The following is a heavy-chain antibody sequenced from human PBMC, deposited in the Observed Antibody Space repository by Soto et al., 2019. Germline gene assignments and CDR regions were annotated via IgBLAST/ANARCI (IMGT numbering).Heavy chain of an antibody. D-gene: IGHD6-19*01. Sequence: ASVKVSCKASGYTFTSYGISWLRQAPGQGLEWMGWISAYNGNTNYAQKLQGRVTMTTDTSTSTAYMELRSLRSDDTAVYYCARDIVHGSGSGWWYYYYGMDVWGQGTTVTVSS. CDR2: ISAYNGNT. CDR1: GYTFTSYG. CDR3: ARDIVHGSGSGWWYYYYGMDV. J-gene: IGHJ6*02. V-gene: IGHV1-18*01.